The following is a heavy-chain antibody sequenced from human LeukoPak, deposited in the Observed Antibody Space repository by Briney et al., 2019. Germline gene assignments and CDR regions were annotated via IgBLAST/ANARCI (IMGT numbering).Heavy chain of an antibody. V-gene: IGHV4-34*01. CDR1: GGSFSGYY. CDR2: INHSGST. Sequence: KPSETLSLTCAVYGGSFSGYYWSWIRQPPGKGLEWIGEINHSGSTNYNPSLKSRVTISVDTSKNQFSLKLSSVTAADTAVYYCARAGYCSGGSCYYYYGMDVWGQGTTVTVSS. J-gene: IGHJ6*02. D-gene: IGHD2-15*01. CDR3: ARAGYCSGGSCYYYYGMDV.